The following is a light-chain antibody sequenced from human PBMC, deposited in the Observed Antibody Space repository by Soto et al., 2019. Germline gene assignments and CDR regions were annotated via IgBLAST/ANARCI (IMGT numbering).Light chain of an antibody. Sequence: EVGMSQSASTLSVSPGERATLSCRASQSVSSNLAWYQQKPGQAPRLLIYGASTRATGIPARFSGSGSGTEFTLTISSLQSEDFAVYYCQHYGGAPLTFGQGTRLE. CDR2: GAS. CDR3: QHYGGAPLT. CDR1: QSVSSN. V-gene: IGKV3-15*01. J-gene: IGKJ5*01.